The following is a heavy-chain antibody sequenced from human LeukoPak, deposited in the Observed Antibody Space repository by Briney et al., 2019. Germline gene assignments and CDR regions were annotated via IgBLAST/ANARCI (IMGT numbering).Heavy chain of an antibody. J-gene: IGHJ6*03. CDR1: GFTFSSYG. CDR3: AKDPNFYYCMDV. V-gene: IGHV3-23*01. Sequence: GGSLRLSCTASGFTFSSYGMSWVRQAPGKGLEWVSTISGRRDSTSYADSVKGRFTISRDNSKNTLYLQMNSLRAEDTAVYYCAKDPNFYYCMDVWGKGTTVTISS. CDR2: ISGRRDST.